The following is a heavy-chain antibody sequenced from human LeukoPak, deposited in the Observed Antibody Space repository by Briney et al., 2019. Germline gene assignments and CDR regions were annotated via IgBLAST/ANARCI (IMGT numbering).Heavy chain of an antibody. Sequence: SETLSLTCTVSGCAISSGYYWGWIRQPPGKGLEWIGSIYHSGSTYYNPSLKSRVTISVDTSKNQFSLKLSSVTAADTAVYYCARDPTNYRLGFDYWGQGTLVTVSS. CDR2: IYHSGST. D-gene: IGHD3-16*02. CDR3: ARDPTNYRLGFDY. CDR1: GCAISSGYY. V-gene: IGHV4-38-2*02. J-gene: IGHJ4*02.